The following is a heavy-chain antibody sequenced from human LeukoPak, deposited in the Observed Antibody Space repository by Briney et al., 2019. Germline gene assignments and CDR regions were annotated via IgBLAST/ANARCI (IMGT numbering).Heavy chain of an antibody. J-gene: IGHJ6*02. CDR3: ARGPVIVATSTYYGMDV. CDR1: GYTFTSYD. D-gene: IGHD5-12*01. CDR2: MNPNSGNT. V-gene: IGHV1-8*01. Sequence: APVKVSCKASGYTFTSYDINWVRQATGQGLEWMGWMNPNSGNTGHAQKFQGRVTMTRNTSISTAYMELSSLRSEDTAVYYCARGPVIVATSTYYGMDVWGQGTTVTVSS.